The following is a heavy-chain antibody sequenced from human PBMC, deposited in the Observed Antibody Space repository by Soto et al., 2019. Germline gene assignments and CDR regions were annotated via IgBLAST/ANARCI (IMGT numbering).Heavy chain of an antibody. CDR3: AREEGVFWSGYRYYGMDV. CDR1: GYTFTGYY. CDR2: INPNSGGT. J-gene: IGHJ6*02. V-gene: IGHV1-2*04. Sequence: ASVKVSCKASGYTFTGYYMHWVRQAPGQGLGWMGWINPNSGGTNYAQKFQGWVTMTGDTSISTAYMELSRLRSDDTAVYYCAREEGVFWSGYRYYGMDVWGQGTTVTVSS. D-gene: IGHD3-3*01.